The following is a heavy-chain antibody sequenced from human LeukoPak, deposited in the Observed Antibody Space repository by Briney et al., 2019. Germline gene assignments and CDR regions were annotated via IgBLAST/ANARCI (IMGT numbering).Heavy chain of an antibody. CDR2: ISSSGSTI. Sequence: PGGSLRLSCAASGFTFSSYEMNWVRQAPGKGLEWVSYISSSGSTIYYADSVKGRFTISRDNAKNSLYLQMNSLRAEDTAVYYCASHSWYVTVWGSGDYWGQGTLVTVSS. D-gene: IGHD6-13*01. CDR3: ASHSWYVTVWGSGDY. CDR1: GFTFSSYE. J-gene: IGHJ4*02. V-gene: IGHV3-48*03.